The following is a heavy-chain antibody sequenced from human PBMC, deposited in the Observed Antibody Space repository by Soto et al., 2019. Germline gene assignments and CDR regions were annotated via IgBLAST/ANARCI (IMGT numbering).Heavy chain of an antibody. D-gene: IGHD6-13*01. J-gene: IGHJ6*02. Sequence: ASVKVSCKASGYTFTGYYMHWVRQAPGQGLEWMGWINPNSGGTNYAQKFQGWVTMTRDTSISTAYMGLSRLRSDDTAVYYCARDTAALTSFAYYYYGMDVWGQGTTVTVSS. CDR1: GYTFTGYY. CDR3: ARDTAALTSFAYYYYGMDV. CDR2: INPNSGGT. V-gene: IGHV1-2*04.